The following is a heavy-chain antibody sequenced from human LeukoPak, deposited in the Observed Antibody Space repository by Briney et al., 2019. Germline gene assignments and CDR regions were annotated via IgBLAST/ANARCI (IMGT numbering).Heavy chain of an antibody. J-gene: IGHJ6*02. CDR2: ISSSSSTI. CDR3: ASCYGDYPHYYYYYGMDV. D-gene: IGHD4-17*01. Sequence: GGSLRLSCAASGFTFSSYSMNWVRQAPGKGLEWVSYISSSSSTIYYADSVEGRFTISRDNAKNSLYLQMNSLRAEDTAVYYCASCYGDYPHYYYYYGMDVWGQGTTVTVSS. CDR1: GFTFSSYS. V-gene: IGHV3-48*01.